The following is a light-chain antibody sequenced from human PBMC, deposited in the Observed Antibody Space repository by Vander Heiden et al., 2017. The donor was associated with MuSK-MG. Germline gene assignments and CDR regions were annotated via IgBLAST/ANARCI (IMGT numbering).Light chain of an antibody. CDR1: QRVGDW. CDR3: QQCNNRPLR. Sequence: VLTQSPPTLSASPGDTATLSCRASQRVGDWLAWYKQKPGQAPRLLISGASKRAPDIPCRFSGSGSGTDFTLTIRNLHSDDFALYFCQQCNNRPLRFGHGTKV. CDR2: GAS. V-gene: IGKV3D-15*01. J-gene: IGKJ1*01.